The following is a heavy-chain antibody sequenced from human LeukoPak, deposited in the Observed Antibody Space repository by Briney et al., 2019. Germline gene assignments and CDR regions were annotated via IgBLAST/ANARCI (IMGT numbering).Heavy chain of an antibody. CDR2: INPNSGGT. CDR3: ARDLRIAVAGFDY. CDR1: GYTFTGYY. D-gene: IGHD6-19*01. Sequence: GASVKVSCKASGYTFTGYYMHWVRQAPGQGLEWMGWINPNSGGTNYAQKFQGRVTMTRDTSISTAYMELSRLRSDDTAVYYCARDLRIAVAGFDYWSQGTLVTVSS. J-gene: IGHJ4*02. V-gene: IGHV1-2*02.